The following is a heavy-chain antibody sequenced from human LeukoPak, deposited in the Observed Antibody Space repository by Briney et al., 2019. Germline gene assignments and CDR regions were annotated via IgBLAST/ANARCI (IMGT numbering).Heavy chain of an antibody. Sequence: ALVTVSCKASGYTITGYYMHWVRQAPGQGLEWMGWINPNSGGTNYAQKFQGRVTMTRGTSISTAYMELSRPRSDDTAVYYCAILTSPNYYDSSGYYSDKAPFDYWGQGTLVTVSS. CDR3: AILTSPNYYDSSGYYSDKAPFDY. CDR1: GYTITGYY. J-gene: IGHJ4*02. CDR2: INPNSGGT. V-gene: IGHV1-2*02. D-gene: IGHD3-22*01.